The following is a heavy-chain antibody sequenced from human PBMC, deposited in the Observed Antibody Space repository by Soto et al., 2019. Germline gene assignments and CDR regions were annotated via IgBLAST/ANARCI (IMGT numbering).Heavy chain of an antibody. Sequence: ASVKVSCKASGYTFTGYYMHWVRQAPGQGLEWMGWINPNSGGTNYAQKFQGWVTMTRDTSISTAYMELSRLRSDDTAVYYCAREEEITFGGVFWFDPWGQGTLVTVSS. CDR2: INPNSGGT. CDR3: AREEEITFGGVFWFDP. V-gene: IGHV1-2*04. D-gene: IGHD3-16*01. CDR1: GYTFTGYY. J-gene: IGHJ5*02.